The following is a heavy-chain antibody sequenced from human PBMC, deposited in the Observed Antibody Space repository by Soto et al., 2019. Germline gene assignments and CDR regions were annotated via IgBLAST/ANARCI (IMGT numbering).Heavy chain of an antibody. CDR2: VDGSGYDT. J-gene: IGHJ4*02. CDR1: GFTFSSFA. D-gene: IGHD2-15*01. V-gene: IGHV3-23*01. CDR3: AKEIMAAAYATTSAFDL. Sequence: ERQLLESGGGLVQSGGSRRLSCVASGFTFSSFAMGWVRQSPGTGLEWVAGVDGSGYDTSFAASVNGRFTISRDNSENTLFLHMTTLRAEDTARYYCAKEIMAAAYATTSAFDLWGPGTVVSVS.